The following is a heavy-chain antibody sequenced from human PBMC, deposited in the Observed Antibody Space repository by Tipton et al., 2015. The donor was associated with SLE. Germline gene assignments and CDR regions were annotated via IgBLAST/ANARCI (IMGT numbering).Heavy chain of an antibody. D-gene: IGHD7-27*01. CDR2: IYTSGST. CDR1: GGSISSYY. V-gene: IGHV4-4*09. Sequence: TLSLTCTVSGGSISSYYWSWIRQPPGKGLEWIGYIYTSGSTNYNPSLKSRVTISVDTSKNQFSLKLSSVTAADTAVYYCARHYWGLDYWGQGTLVTVSS. J-gene: IGHJ4*02. CDR3: ARHYWGLDY.